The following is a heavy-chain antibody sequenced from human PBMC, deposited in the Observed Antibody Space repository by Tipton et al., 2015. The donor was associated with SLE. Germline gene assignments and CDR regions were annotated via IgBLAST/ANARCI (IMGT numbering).Heavy chain of an antibody. CDR3: ARQRGYYDGTPFPPWNFDL. D-gene: IGHD3-16*01. Sequence: TLSLTCNVSGYSIRNGYYWGWIRQAPGKGLEWTGTIHHSGITYYNPSLKSRVTTSVDTSENHFPLNLNSVTAADTAVYFCARQRGYYDGTPFPPWNFDLWGRGTQVTVSS. V-gene: IGHV4-38-2*02. CDR2: IHHSGIT. J-gene: IGHJ2*01. CDR1: GYSIRNGYY.